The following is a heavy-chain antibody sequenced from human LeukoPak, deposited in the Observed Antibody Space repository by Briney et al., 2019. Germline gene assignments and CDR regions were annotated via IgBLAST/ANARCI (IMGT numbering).Heavy chain of an antibody. CDR3: ARDHYYGSGSSYKDY. CDR2: ISGSGSST. V-gene: IGHV3-23*01. D-gene: IGHD3-10*01. CDR1: GFTFSSYA. Sequence: PGGSLRLSCAASGFTFSSYAMSWVRQAPGKGLEWVSAISGSGSSTYYADSVKGRFTISRDNAKNSLYLQMNSLRADDTAVYYCARDHYYGSGSSYKDYWGQGSLVTVSS. J-gene: IGHJ4*02.